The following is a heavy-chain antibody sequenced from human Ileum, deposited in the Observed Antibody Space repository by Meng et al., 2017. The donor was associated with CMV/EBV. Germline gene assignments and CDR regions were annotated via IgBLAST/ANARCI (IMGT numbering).Heavy chain of an antibody. CDR3: ARDELFGATGSGRGWIDS. V-gene: IGHV1-2*02. J-gene: IGHJ4*02. CDR1: FTAYY. CDR2: VDPNSGGT. Sequence: FTAYYIHWVRQAPGQGLEWMGWVDPNSGGTNYAQKFRGRVTMTRDTSITTAYMELSRLRSDDTALYYCARDELFGATGSGRGWIDSWGQGTLVTVSS. D-gene: IGHD3-10*01.